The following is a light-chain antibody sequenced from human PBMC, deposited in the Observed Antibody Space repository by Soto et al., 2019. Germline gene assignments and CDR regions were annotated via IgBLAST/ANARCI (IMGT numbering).Light chain of an antibody. CDR3: QQSYSTPT. V-gene: IGKV1-39*01. Sequence: DIQMTQSPSSLSASVGDRVTITCRASQSISSYLNCYQQKPGKAPKLLIYAASSLQSGVPSRFSGSRSGTYFTLTISSLQPEDFATYYCQQSYSTPTFGPGTKVDIK. J-gene: IGKJ3*01. CDR1: QSISSY. CDR2: AAS.